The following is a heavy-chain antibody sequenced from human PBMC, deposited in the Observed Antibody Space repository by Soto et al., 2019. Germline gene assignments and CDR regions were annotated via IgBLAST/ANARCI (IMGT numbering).Heavy chain of an antibody. J-gene: IGHJ5*02. CDR3: SRVGDSSSTSCHNWFGN. V-gene: IGHV6-1*01. D-gene: IGHD2-2*01. CDR2: TYYRSKWYN. Sequence: SPTLSLTCAISGDSVSSNSAAWNWIRQSPSRGLEWLGRTYYRSKWYNDYAVSVKSRITMYPDTSKTQFCLQLHSVTPEDTTAYYSSRVGDSSSTSCHNWFGNWGQEPLFT. CDR1: GDSVSSNSAA.